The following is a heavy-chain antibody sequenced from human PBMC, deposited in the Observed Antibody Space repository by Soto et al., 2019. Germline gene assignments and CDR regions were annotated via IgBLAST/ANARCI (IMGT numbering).Heavy chain of an antibody. D-gene: IGHD3-22*01. CDR2: FHYSGST. J-gene: IGHJ4*02. CDR3: ARDHSMVVVVRGY. V-gene: IGHV4-39*02. Sequence: SETLSLTCTVSGGSISSSSHYWSWIRQPPGKGLGWIGSFHYSGSTYYNPSLKSRVTISVDTSKNQFSLKLSSVTAADTAVYYCARDHSMVVVVRGYWGQGTLVTVSS. CDR1: GGSISSSSHY.